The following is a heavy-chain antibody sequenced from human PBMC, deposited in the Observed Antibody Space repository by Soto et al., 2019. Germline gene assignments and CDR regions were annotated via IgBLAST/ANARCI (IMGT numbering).Heavy chain of an antibody. J-gene: IGHJ4*02. CDR1: GGSVNGYY. V-gene: IGHV4-34*01. Sequence: PSETLSLTCAVYGGSVNGYYWNWIRQPPGKGLEWIGEINHTGGTHYNPSLKSRVTMSVDTSKNQFSLRLSSVTAADTAIYYCATQLTVFGLLIPSYGSRGQGTQGTVSS. CDR3: ATQLTVFGLLIPSYGS. D-gene: IGHD3-3*01. CDR2: INHTGGT.